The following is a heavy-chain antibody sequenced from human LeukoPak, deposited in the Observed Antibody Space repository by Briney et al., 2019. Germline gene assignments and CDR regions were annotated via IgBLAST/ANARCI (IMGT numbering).Heavy chain of an antibody. D-gene: IGHD1-26*01. CDR1: GGSFSGYY. Sequence: SETLSLTCAVYGGSFSGYYWSWIRQPPGKGLEWIGEINHSGSTNYNPSLKSRVTISVDTSKNQFSLKLSSVTAADTAVYYCARDGGIVGAPFDYWGQGTLVTVSS. CDR2: INHSGST. CDR3: ARDGGIVGAPFDY. J-gene: IGHJ4*02. V-gene: IGHV4-34*01.